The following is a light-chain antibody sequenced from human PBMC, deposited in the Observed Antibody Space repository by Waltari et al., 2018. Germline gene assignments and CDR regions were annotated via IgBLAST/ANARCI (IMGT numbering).Light chain of an antibody. CDR2: SAP. Sequence: EIVMTQSPATLSVSPGERATLTCRASQSISSNLAWYQQKPGQAPRLLIYSAPARATGVPARFSGSVSGTEFTLTISSLQSEDFAVYYCQQYNNWPLTFGGGTKVEIK. CDR3: QQYNNWPLT. V-gene: IGKV3-15*01. CDR1: QSISSN. J-gene: IGKJ4*01.